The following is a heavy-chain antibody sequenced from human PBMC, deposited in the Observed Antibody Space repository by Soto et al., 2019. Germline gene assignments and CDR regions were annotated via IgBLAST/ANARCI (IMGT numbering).Heavy chain of an antibody. J-gene: IGHJ6*02. CDR1: GYTFTGYY. CDR2: INPNSGGT. Sequence: GASVKVSCKASGYTFTGYYMHWVRQAPGQGLECMGWINPNSGGTNYAQKFQGRVTMTRDTSISTAYMELSRLRSDDTAVYYCARAPVRRLPRGFRYSSSWQQGYYYYGMDVWGQGTTVTVSS. V-gene: IGHV1-2*02. CDR3: ARAPVRRLPRGFRYSSSWQQGYYYYGMDV. D-gene: IGHD6-13*01.